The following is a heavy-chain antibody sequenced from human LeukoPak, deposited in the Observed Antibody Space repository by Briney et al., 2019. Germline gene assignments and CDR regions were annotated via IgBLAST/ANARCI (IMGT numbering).Heavy chain of an antibody. D-gene: IGHD3-10*01. Sequence: ASVKVSCKTSGYPFTNYAINWVRQAPGQGLEWMGWINPNSGGTNYAQRFQGRVTMTRDTSISTAYMELSRLRSDDTAVYYCARDPNYYGSGDFDYWGQGTLVTVSS. CDR3: ARDPNYYGSGDFDY. J-gene: IGHJ4*02. V-gene: IGHV1-2*02. CDR1: GYPFTNYA. CDR2: INPNSGGT.